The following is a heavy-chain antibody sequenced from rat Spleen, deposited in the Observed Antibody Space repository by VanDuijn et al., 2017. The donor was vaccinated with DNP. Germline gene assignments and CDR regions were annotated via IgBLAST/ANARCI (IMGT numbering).Heavy chain of an antibody. CDR3: ARGGLYYFDY. V-gene: IGHV5-7*01. J-gene: IGHJ2*01. Sequence: EVQLVESGGDLVQPGGSLKLSCAASGFTFSNYDMAWVRQAPKKGLEWVATISYDGSSTYYRDSVKGRFTISRDNAKNTLYLQMNSLRSEDTATYYCARGGLYYFDYWGQGVMVTVSS. CDR1: GFTFSNYD. CDR2: ISYDGSST.